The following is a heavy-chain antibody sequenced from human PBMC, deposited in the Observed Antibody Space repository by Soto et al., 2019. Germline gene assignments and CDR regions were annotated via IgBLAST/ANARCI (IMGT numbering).Heavy chain of an antibody. Sequence: QVQLQESGPGLVKPSQTLSLTCTVSGGSISSGGYYWSWIRQHPGKGLEWIGYIYYSGSTYYNPSLKSRVTISGDTSKNQFSLKLSSVTAADTAGYYCAESRARPPSFDYWGQGTLVTVSS. CDR3: AESRARPPSFDY. CDR1: GGSISSGGYY. J-gene: IGHJ4*02. V-gene: IGHV4-31*03. D-gene: IGHD6-6*01. CDR2: IYYSGST.